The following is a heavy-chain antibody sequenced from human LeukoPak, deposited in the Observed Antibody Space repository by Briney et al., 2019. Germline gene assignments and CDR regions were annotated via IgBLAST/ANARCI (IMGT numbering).Heavy chain of an antibody. Sequence: GGSLRLSCAASGFTFSSYSMNWVRQAPGKGLEWVSYISSSGSTTYYADSVKGRFTISRDNAKNSLYLQMNSLRAEDTAVYYCAKDGEGFYYYYYMDVWGKGTTVTVSS. D-gene: IGHD7-27*01. CDR1: GFTFSSYS. CDR3: AKDGEGFYYYYYMDV. V-gene: IGHV3-48*01. J-gene: IGHJ6*03. CDR2: ISSSGSTT.